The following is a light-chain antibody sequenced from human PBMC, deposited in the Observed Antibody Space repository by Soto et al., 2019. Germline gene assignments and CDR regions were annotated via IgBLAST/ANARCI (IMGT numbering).Light chain of an antibody. Sequence: QLVLTQSPSASASLGASVKLTCTLSSGHSSYAIAWHQQQPEKGPRYLMKLNSDGCHTKGDGIPDRFSGSNSGAERYLTISSLQSEDEADYYCQTWGTGIVVFGGGTKLTVL. CDR1: SGHSSYA. V-gene: IGLV4-69*01. CDR2: LNSDGCH. J-gene: IGLJ2*01. CDR3: QTWGTGIVV.